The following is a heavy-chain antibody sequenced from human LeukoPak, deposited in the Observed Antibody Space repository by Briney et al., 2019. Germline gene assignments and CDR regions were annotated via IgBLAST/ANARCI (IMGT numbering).Heavy chain of an antibody. D-gene: IGHD3-9*01. J-gene: IGHJ4*02. CDR1: GFTFSSYG. V-gene: IGHV3-33*01. CDR3: ARGARYFDWLLPDYYFDY. Sequence: GGSLRLSCAASGFTFSSYGMHWVRQAPGKGLEWVAVIWYDGSNKCYADSVKGRFTISRDNSKNTLYLQMNSLRAEDTAVYYCARGARYFDWLLPDYYFDYWGQGTLVTVSS. CDR2: IWYDGSNK.